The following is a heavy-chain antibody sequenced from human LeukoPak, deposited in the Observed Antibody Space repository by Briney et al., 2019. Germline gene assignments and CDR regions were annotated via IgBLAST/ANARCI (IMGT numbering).Heavy chain of an antibody. CDR3: ARAALSVDTAMVRFDP. CDR2: IYYSGST. Sequence: SETLSLTCTVSGGSISSYYWSWIRQPPGKGLEWIGYIYYSGSTNYNPSLKSRVTISVDTSKNQFSLKLSSVTAADTAVYYCARAALSVDTAMVRFDPWGQGTLVTVSS. D-gene: IGHD5-18*01. V-gene: IGHV4-59*01. CDR1: GGSISSYY. J-gene: IGHJ5*02.